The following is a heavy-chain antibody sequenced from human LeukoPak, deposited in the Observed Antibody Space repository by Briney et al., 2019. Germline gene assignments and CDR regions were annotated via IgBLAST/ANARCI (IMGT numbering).Heavy chain of an antibody. J-gene: IGHJ5*02. CDR3: AKEVANDNWFDP. CDR1: GFTFSSYA. Sequence: GGSLRLSCAASGFTFSSYAMSWVRQAPGKGLEWVSAISGSGSSTYYADSVKGRFTISRDNSKNTLYLQMNSPRAEDTAVYYCAKEVANDNWFDPWGQGTLVTVSS. V-gene: IGHV3-23*01. CDR2: ISGSGSST.